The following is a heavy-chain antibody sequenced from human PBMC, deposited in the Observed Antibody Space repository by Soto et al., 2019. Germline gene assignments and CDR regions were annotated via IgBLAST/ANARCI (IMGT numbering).Heavy chain of an antibody. J-gene: IGHJ6*02. CDR1: GFTFSSYA. CDR3: ARPRGYSGYDPVYYYYGMDV. D-gene: IGHD5-12*01. CDR2: ISYDGSNK. Sequence: GGSLRLSCAASGFTFSSYAMHWVRQAPGKGLEWVAVISYDGSNKYYADSVKGRFTISRDNSKNTLYLQMNSLRAEDAAVYYCARPRGYSGYDPVYYYYGMDVWGQGTTVTVSS. V-gene: IGHV3-30-3*01.